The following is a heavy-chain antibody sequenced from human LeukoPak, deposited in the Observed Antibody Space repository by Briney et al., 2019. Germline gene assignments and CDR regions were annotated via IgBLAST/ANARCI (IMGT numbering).Heavy chain of an antibody. CDR3: ARGASRSFDY. V-gene: IGHV1-8*01. Sequence: ASVKVSCKASGYTFTSYDINWVRQATGRGLEWVGSMTPNSGNTAYAQKFQGRVTMTRTTSISTAYMELSSLRSEDTAVYYCARGASRSFDYWGQGTLVTVSS. CDR1: GYTFTSYD. J-gene: IGHJ4*02. CDR2: MTPNSGNT.